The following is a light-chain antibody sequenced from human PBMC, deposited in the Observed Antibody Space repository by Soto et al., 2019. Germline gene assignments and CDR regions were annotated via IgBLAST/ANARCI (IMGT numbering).Light chain of an antibody. CDR3: CSYAGSYINV. J-gene: IGLJ1*01. CDR2: DVT. CDR1: SSDVGRYNF. Sequence: QSALTQPRSVSGSPGQSVTISCSGTSSDVGRYNFVSWYQQHPGKAPKLMIYDVTKRPSGVPDRFSGSKSGNTASLTISGLQADDEADYYCCSYAGSYINVFGSGTKLTVL. V-gene: IGLV2-11*01.